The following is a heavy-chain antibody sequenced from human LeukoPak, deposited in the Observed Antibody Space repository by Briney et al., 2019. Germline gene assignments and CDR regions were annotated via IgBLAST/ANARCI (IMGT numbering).Heavy chain of an antibody. CDR1: GFTFSSYA. D-gene: IGHD1-26*01. CDR3: AREGSSLGYYYYMDV. J-gene: IGHJ6*03. V-gene: IGHV3-30*04. CDR2: ISYDGSNK. Sequence: PGGSLRLSCAASGFTFSSYAMHWVRQAPGKGLEWVTVISYDGSNKYYADSVKGRFTISRDSSKNTLFLQMNSLRAEDTAVYYCAREGSSLGYYYYMDVWGKGTTVTVSS.